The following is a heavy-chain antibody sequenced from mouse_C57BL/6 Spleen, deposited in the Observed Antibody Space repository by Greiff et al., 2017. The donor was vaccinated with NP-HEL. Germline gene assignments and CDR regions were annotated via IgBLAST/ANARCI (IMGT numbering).Heavy chain of an antibody. D-gene: IGHD3-2*02. Sequence: VQLQQPGAELVKPGASVKLSCKASGYTFTSYWMHWVKQRPGQGLEWIGMIHPNSGSTNYNEKFKSKATLTVDKSSSTAYMQLSSLTSEDSAVYYCARLDSSGYGDYWGQGTTLTVSS. CDR1: GYTFTSYW. CDR3: ARLDSSGYGDY. J-gene: IGHJ2*01. CDR2: IHPNSGST. V-gene: IGHV1-64*01.